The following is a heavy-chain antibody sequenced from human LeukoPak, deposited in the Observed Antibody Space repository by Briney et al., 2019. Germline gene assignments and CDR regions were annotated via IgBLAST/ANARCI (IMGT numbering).Heavy chain of an antibody. D-gene: IGHD5-18*01. CDR3: ARTSWIQLWLRGGMDV. V-gene: IGHV5-51*01. CDR2: IYPGDSNT. J-gene: IGHJ6*02. CDR1: GYSFTSYW. Sequence: GESLKISCKGSGYSFTSYWIGWVRQMPGKGLEWMGIIYPGDSNTRYSPSFQGQVTISADKSSSTAYLQWSSLKASDTAIYHCARTSWIQLWLRGGMDVWGQGTTVTVSS.